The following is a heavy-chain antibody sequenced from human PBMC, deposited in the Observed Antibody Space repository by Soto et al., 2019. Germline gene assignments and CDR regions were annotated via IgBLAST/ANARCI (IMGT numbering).Heavy chain of an antibody. V-gene: IGHV3-48*03. Sequence: EVQLVESGGNLVQPGGSLTLSFAVSGFNVGDYEMNWARQAPGKGLEWISMITSGGTVFYYSDSVRGRFAISRDDSANSLHLQMDNLRVEDTAFYFCARGRYALGVWGQGTSVTVS. CDR1: GFNVGDYE. J-gene: IGHJ6*02. CDR3: ARGRYALGV. D-gene: IGHD3-9*01. CDR2: ITSGGTVF.